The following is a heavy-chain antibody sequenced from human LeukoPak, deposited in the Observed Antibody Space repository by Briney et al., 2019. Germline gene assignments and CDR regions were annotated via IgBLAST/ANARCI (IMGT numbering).Heavy chain of an antibody. J-gene: IGHJ4*02. V-gene: IGHV3-33*01. Sequence: PGRSLRLSCAASGFTFSSYGMHWVRQAPGKGLEWVAVIWYDGSNKYYADSVKGRFTISRDNSKNTLYLQMNSLRAEDTAVYYCARDGSPGEYYFDYWGQGTLVTVSS. CDR3: ARDGSPGEYYFDY. CDR1: GFTFSSYG. D-gene: IGHD1-26*01. CDR2: IWYDGSNK.